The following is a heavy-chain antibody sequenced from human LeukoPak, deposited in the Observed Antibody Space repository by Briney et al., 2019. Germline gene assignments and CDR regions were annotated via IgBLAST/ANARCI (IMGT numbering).Heavy chain of an antibody. D-gene: IGHD2-21*01. V-gene: IGHV3-23*01. J-gene: IGHJ4*02. CDR3: AKDTRRGASIAYDY. Sequence: GGSLRLSCAASGLTFSSYAMSWVRQAPGKGLEWVSAISGSGGSTYYADSVKGRFTISRDNSKNTLYLQMNSLRAEDTAVYYCAKDTRRGASIAYDYWGQGTLVTVSS. CDR2: ISGSGGST. CDR1: GLTFSSYA.